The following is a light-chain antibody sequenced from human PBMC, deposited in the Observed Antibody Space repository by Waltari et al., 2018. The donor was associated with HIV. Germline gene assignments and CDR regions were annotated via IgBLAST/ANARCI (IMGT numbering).Light chain of an antibody. J-gene: IGLJ3*02. CDR1: SSKFGTDF. Sequence: QSVLTQPPSVSAAPGQKVTISCPGSSSKFGTDFVSWYQHLPGAAPNLLTYDNDKRPSGISDRFSGSKSGTSATLGITGLQTGDEADYYCGTWDTSLGAGVFGGGTKLTVL. CDR3: GTWDTSLGAGV. CDR2: DND. V-gene: IGLV1-51*01.